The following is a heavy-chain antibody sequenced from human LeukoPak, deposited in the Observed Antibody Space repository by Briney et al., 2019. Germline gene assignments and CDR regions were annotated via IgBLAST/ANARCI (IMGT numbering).Heavy chain of an antibody. D-gene: IGHD3-22*01. J-gene: IGHJ4*02. V-gene: IGHV3-23*01. CDR3: AKDCPTYYYDSSGCLIDY. CDR2: ISGSGGST. CDR1: GFTFSSYA. Sequence: GGSLRLSCAASGFTFSSYAMSWVRQAPGKGLEWVSAISGSGGSTYYADSVKGRFTISRDNSKNTLYLQMNSLRAEDTAVYYCAKDCPTYYYDSSGCLIDYWGQGTLVTVSS.